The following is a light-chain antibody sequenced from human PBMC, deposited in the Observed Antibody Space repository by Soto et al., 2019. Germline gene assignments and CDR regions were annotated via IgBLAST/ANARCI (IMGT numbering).Light chain of an antibody. Sequence: QLGLTQPPSVSGATGQRVTISCTGSSSNIGTDYDVHWYQQLPVTAPKLLIYGNTHRPSGVPDRFSASQSATSASRDITGLQTDDEADYYCQSYDSALSLVVFGGGTKITVL. J-gene: IGLJ2*01. CDR1: SSNIGTDYD. CDR2: GNT. V-gene: IGLV1-40*01. CDR3: QSYDSALSLVV.